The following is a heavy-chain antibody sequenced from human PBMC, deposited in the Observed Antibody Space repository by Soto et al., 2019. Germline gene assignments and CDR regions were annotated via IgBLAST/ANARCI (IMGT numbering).Heavy chain of an antibody. CDR1: GFTFSDYY. CDR2: ISSSGSTI. J-gene: IGHJ6*03. CDR3: VRRRGSTTSGSWYYYMDV. V-gene: IGHV3-11*01. Sequence: GGSLRLSCAASGFTFSDYYMTWIRQAPGKGLEWVSYISSSGSTIYYADSVKGRFTISRDNVKNSLYLQMNSLRVEDTAVYYCVRRRGSTTSGSWYYYMDVWGKGTTVTVSS. D-gene: IGHD2-2*01.